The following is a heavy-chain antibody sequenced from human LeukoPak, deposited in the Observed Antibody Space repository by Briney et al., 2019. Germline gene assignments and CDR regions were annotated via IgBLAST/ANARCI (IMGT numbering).Heavy chain of an antibody. CDR3: AKSLGNWNDGGTDY. CDR1: GFSFNNYV. V-gene: IGHV3-23*01. D-gene: IGHD1-1*01. CDR2: ISGSGGST. Sequence: GGSLRLSCAASGFSFNNYVMTWVRQAPGKGLDWVSAISGSGGSTYYADSVKGRFTISRDNSKSTLYLQMNSLRAEDTAVYYCAKSLGNWNDGGTDYWGQGTLVTVSS. J-gene: IGHJ4*02.